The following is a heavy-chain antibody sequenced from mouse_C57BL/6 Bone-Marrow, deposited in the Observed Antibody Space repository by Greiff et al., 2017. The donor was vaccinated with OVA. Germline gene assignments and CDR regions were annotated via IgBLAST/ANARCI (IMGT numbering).Heavy chain of an antibody. J-gene: IGHJ4*01. CDR3: ARGGQPRMDY. D-gene: IGHD3-3*01. CDR1: GYTFTSYW. CDR2: IDPSDSET. Sequence: VQLQQSGPELVKPGASVKLSCKASGYTFTSYWMHWVKQRPIQGLEWIGNIDPSDSETHYNQKFKDKATLTVDKSSSTAYMQLSSLTSEDSAVYYCARGGQPRMDYWGQGTSVTVSS. V-gene: IGHV1-52*01.